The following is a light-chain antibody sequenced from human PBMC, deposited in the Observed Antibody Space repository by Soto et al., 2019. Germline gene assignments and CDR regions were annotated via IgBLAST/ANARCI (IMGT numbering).Light chain of an antibody. CDR1: QSVSSNY. CDR3: QQYGSSLPYT. CDR2: ASS. J-gene: IGKJ2*01. V-gene: IGKV3-20*01. Sequence: EIVLTQSPGTLALSPGERATLSCRASQSVSSNYLAWYQQKPGQAPRLLIYASSSRATGIPDRFSGNGSGRDFTLTTSRLEPEDFAVYYCQQYGSSLPYTFGQGTKLEIK.